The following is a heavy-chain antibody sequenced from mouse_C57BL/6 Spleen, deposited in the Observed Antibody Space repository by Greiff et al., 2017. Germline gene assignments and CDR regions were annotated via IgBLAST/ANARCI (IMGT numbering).Heavy chain of an antibody. Sequence: QVQLQQPGAELVKPGASVKLSCKASGYTFTSYWMHWVKQRPGQGLEWIGMIHPNSGSTNYNEKFKSKATLTVDKSSSTAYMQLSSLTSEDSAVYYCARFWLQNWYFDVWGTGTTVTVSS. J-gene: IGHJ1*03. V-gene: IGHV1-64*01. CDR1: GYTFTSYW. CDR2: IHPNSGST. D-gene: IGHD2-2*01. CDR3: ARFWLQNWYFDV.